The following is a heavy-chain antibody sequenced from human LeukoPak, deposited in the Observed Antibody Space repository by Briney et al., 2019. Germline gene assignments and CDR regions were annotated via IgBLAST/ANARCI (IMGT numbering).Heavy chain of an antibody. CDR3: AKDARVIVVVVDGDNFDY. J-gene: IGHJ4*02. D-gene: IGHD2-15*01. Sequence: GGSLRLSCAASGITVRSNYMSWVRQAPGKGLGWVSVIYSGGSTYYADSVKGRFTISRDNSKNTLYLQMNSLRAEDTAVYYCAKDARVIVVVVDGDNFDYWGQGTLVTVSS. V-gene: IGHV3-66*01. CDR2: IYSGGST. CDR1: GITVRSNY.